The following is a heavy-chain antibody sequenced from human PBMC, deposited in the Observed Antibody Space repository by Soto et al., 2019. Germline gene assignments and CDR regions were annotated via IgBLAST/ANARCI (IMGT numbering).Heavy chain of an antibody. V-gene: IGHV3-23*01. CDR3: EKDPGVYGSGRITFDY. D-gene: IGHD3-10*01. CDR2: ISVSGGST. Sequence: PGGSLRLSCAASGFTFSSYAMSWVRQAPGKGLEWVSAISVSGGSTYYADSVNGRFTISRDNSKNTLYLQMNSMRAEDTAVYYCEKDPGVYGSGRITFDYWGQGTLVTVSS. J-gene: IGHJ4*01. CDR1: GFTFSSYA.